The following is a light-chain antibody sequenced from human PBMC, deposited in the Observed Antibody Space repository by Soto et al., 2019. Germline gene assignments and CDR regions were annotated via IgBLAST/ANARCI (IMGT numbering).Light chain of an antibody. J-gene: IGKJ2*01. Sequence: DIVMTQSPDSLAVSLGERATINCKSSQTVLYSSTNKNALAWYQHKAGQPPKLLIYWVSTRESGVPARFSGSGSGTDFTLTISSLQAEDVAVYYCQQYYSTPHTFGQGTKLEI. V-gene: IGKV4-1*01. CDR2: WVS. CDR1: QTVLYSSTNKNA. CDR3: QQYYSTPHT.